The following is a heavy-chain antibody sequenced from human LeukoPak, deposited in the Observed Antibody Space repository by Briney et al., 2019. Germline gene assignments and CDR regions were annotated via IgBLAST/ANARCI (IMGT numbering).Heavy chain of an antibody. CDR2: ISSSSSYI. Sequence: GGSLRLSCAASGFTFSSYSMNWVRQAPGKGLEWVSSISSSSSYIYYADSVKGRFITSRDNAKNSLYLQMNSLRAEDTAVYYCARGAVAGYFDYWGQGTLVTVSS. CDR1: GFTFSSYS. CDR3: ARGAVAGYFDY. D-gene: IGHD6-19*01. V-gene: IGHV3-21*01. J-gene: IGHJ4*02.